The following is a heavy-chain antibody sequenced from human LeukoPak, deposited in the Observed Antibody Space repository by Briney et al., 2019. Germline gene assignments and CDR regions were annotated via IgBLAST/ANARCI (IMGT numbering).Heavy chain of an antibody. V-gene: IGHV3-30-3*01. CDR2: ISYDGINK. D-gene: IGHD6-13*01. Sequence: PGGSLRLSCAASGFTLSSYAMHWVRQAPGKGLEWVAVISYDGINKYYADSVKGRFTISRDNSKNTLYLQMNSLRPEDTAVYYCARATVAAGSSHFDYWGQGTLVTVS. CDR3: ARATVAAGSSHFDY. CDR1: GFTLSSYA. J-gene: IGHJ4*02.